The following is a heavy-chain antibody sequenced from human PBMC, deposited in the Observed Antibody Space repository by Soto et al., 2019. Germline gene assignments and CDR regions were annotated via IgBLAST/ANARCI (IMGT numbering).Heavy chain of an antibody. Sequence: EVQLVESGGGLVQPGGSLKLSCAASGFTFSGSAMHWVRQASGKGLEWVGRIRSKANSYATAYAASVKGRFTISREDSKNTAYLQMNSLKTEDTAVYYCTRLGGIAVADYWGQGTLVTVSS. V-gene: IGHV3-73*02. D-gene: IGHD6-19*01. CDR2: IRSKANSYAT. CDR3: TRLGGIAVADY. CDR1: GFTFSGSA. J-gene: IGHJ4*02.